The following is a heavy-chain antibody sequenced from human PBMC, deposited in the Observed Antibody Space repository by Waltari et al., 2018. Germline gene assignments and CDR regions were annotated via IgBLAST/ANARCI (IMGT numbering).Heavy chain of an antibody. Sequence: EVLLVESGGGLVQPGGSLRLSCTASGFTFNIYTIHWVRLAPGKGLEWVSYINSASRVILYADSVRGRFTISRDNAKNSLFLQMNNLRVEDTALYYCTRGLQFAFDFWGQGTMVSVSS. J-gene: IGHJ3*01. D-gene: IGHD2-21*02. CDR2: INSASRVI. CDR3: TRGLQFAFDF. V-gene: IGHV3-48*01. CDR1: GFTFNIYT.